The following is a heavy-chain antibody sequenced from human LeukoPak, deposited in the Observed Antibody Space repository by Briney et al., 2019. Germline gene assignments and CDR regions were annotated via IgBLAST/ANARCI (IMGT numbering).Heavy chain of an antibody. Sequence: SETLSLTCSVSGVSIRSYSWSWIRQPSGKGLEWIGRIQTSGSTNYNPSLRSRVTMSVDTSKNQFSLKLSSVTAAYTAVYYCAREEEGDYSDYFDYWGQGTLVTVSS. CDR3: AREEEGDYSDYFDY. CDR1: GVSIRSYS. CDR2: IQTSGST. D-gene: IGHD2-15*01. V-gene: IGHV4-4*07. J-gene: IGHJ4*02.